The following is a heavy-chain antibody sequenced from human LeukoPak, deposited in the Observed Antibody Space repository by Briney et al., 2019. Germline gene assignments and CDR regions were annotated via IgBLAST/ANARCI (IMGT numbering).Heavy chain of an antibody. D-gene: IGHD3-10*01. CDR3: AREEGEWFGELFLPFKY. CDR1: GYTFSDYY. V-gene: IGHV1-2*02. CDR2: INPNSGGT. J-gene: IGHJ4*02. Sequence: HRASVKVSCKASGYTFSDYYMHWVRQAPGQGLEWMGWINPNSGGTKYAQKFQGRVTMTRDTSINTAYMELSRLRSDDTAVYYCAREEGEWFGELFLPFKYWGQGTLVTVSS.